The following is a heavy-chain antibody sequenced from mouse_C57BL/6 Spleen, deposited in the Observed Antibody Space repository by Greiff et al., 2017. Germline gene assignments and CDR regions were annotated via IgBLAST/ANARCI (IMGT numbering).Heavy chain of an antibody. CDR2: IYPGSGST. Sequence: VQLQQPGAELVKPGASVKMSCKASGYTFTSYWITWVKQRPGQGLEWIGDIYPGSGSTNYNEKFKSKATLTVDTSSSTAYMQLSSLTSEDSAVYYCASGLGDYDWFAYWGQGTLVTFSA. CDR1: GYTFTSYW. D-gene: IGHD2-4*01. V-gene: IGHV1-55*01. CDR3: ASGLGDYDWFAY. J-gene: IGHJ3*01.